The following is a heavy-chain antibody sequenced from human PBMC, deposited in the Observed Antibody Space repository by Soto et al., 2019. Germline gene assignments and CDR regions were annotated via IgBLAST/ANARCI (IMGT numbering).Heavy chain of an antibody. CDR2: IYHRGIT. CDR1: GASITSDDYY. J-gene: IGHJ4*02. CDR3: ARVQREAAMGHFDN. Sequence: SETLSLTCTVSGASITSDDYYWSWIRQPPGKGLEYIAYIYHRGITYYNPSLQSRVTISLDTSKNQFSLNLTSVTAADTAVYYCARVQREAAMGHFDNWGKGSLVTVS. V-gene: IGHV4-30-4*01. D-gene: IGHD6-25*01.